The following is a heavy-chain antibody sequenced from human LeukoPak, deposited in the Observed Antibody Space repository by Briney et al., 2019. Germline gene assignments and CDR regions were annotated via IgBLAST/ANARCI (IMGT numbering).Heavy chain of an antibody. D-gene: IGHD2-15*01. CDR1: GFSFSTYW. CDR2: IKEDGSEK. CDR3: SRGANWVDFDT. J-gene: IGHJ3*02. Sequence: GGSLRLSCAASGFSFSTYWMHWVRQAPGKGLEWVANIKEDGSEKHSADSVKGRFTISRDNAKTSVYLQMSSLRAEDTAVYYCSRGANWVDFDTWGQGTMVTVSS. V-gene: IGHV3-7*04.